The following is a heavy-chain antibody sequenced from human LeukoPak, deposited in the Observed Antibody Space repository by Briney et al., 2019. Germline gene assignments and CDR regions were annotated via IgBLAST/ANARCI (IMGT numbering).Heavy chain of an antibody. CDR2: IKKDGSEK. V-gene: IGHV3-7*01. Sequence: GGSLRLSCAASGFTFSSYWMSWVRQAPGKGLEWVANIKKDGSEKYYVDSVKGRFTISRDNAKNSLYLQMNSLRAEDTAVYYCATVGATTFSYFDYWGQGTLVTVSS. CDR1: GFTFSSYW. D-gene: IGHD1-26*01. J-gene: IGHJ4*02. CDR3: ATVGATTFSYFDY.